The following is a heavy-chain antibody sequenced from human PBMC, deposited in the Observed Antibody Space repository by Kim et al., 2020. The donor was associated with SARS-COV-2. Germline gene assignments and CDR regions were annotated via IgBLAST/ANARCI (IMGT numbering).Heavy chain of an antibody. CDR2: INPNSGGT. CDR1: GYTFIGYY. CDR3: ARSNSGTYSGAFDI. D-gene: IGHD1-26*01. Sequence: ASVKVSCKASGYTFIGYYMHWVRQAPGQGLEWMGRINPNSGGTNYAQKFQGRVTMTRDTSISTAYMELSRLRSDDSVVYYCARSNSGTYSGAFDIWGQGTMVTVSS. J-gene: IGHJ3*02. V-gene: IGHV1-2*05.